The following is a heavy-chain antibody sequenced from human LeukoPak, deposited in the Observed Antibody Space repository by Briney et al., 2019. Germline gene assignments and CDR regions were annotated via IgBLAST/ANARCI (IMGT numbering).Heavy chain of an antibody. CDR2: ISGSGGSK. CDR3: AKDVAAAGGY. J-gene: IGHJ4*02. Sequence: PGGSLRLSCATSGFTFTSAWLSWVRQAPGKGLEWVSAISGSGGSKYYADSVKGRFTISRDNSKNTLYLQMNSLRAEDTAVYYCAKDVAAAGGYWGQGTLVTVSS. CDR1: GFTFTSAW. D-gene: IGHD6-13*01. V-gene: IGHV3-23*01.